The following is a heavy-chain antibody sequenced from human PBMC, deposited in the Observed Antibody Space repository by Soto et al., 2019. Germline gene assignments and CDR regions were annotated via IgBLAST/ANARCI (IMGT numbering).Heavy chain of an antibody. J-gene: IGHJ4*02. CDR2: IIPIFGTA. D-gene: IGHD4-17*01. CDR3: ARDPRPQMTTVVTLGD. Sequence: ASVKVSCKASGGTFSSYAISWVRQAPGQGLEWMGGIIPIFGTANYAQKFQGRVTITADESTSTAYMELSSLRSEDTAVYYCARDPRPQMTTVVTLGDWGQGTLVTVSS. CDR1: GGTFSSYA. V-gene: IGHV1-69*13.